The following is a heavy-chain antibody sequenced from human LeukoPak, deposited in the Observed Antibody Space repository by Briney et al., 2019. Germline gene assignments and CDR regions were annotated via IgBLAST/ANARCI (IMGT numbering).Heavy chain of an antibody. CDR3: ARGYQITMVRGVIPTFDY. J-gene: IGHJ4*02. CDR1: GFTLSSYN. D-gene: IGHD3-10*01. CDR2: ISGSSGSI. Sequence: GGSLRLSCAASGFTLSSYNMNWVRQAPGKGLEWLSDISGSSGSINYADSVKGRFTISRDSAKNSLFLQMNSLRAEDTAVYYCARGYQITMVRGVIPTFDYWGQGTLVTVSS. V-gene: IGHV3-48*01.